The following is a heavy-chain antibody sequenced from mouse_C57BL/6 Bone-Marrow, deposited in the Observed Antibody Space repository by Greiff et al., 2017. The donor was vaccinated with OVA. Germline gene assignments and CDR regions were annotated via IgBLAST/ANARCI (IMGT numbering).Heavy chain of an antibody. Sequence: QVLLQQSGPELVKPGASVTISCKASGYAFSSSWMNWVKQRPGKGLEWIGRIYPGDGDTNYNGKFKGKATLTADKSSSTAYMQLSSLTSEDSAVYFCARHEDGYYASYFDYWGQGTTLTVSS. D-gene: IGHD2-3*01. CDR1: GYAFSSSW. CDR2: IYPGDGDT. V-gene: IGHV1-82*01. CDR3: ARHEDGYYASYFDY. J-gene: IGHJ2*01.